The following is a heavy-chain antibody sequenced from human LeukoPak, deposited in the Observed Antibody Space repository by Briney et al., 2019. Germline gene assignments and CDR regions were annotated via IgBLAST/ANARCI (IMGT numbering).Heavy chain of an antibody. Sequence: GGSLRLSCAAAGFTFSSYSMNWVRQAPGKGLEWVSSISSSSSYIYYGDSVKGRFTIPRDNAKDSLYLQMNSLRAEHTAVYYCARDYEIYLGQGTLVTVSS. CDR3: ARDYEIY. D-gene: IGHD5-12*01. CDR1: GFTFSSYS. V-gene: IGHV3-21*01. CDR2: ISSSSSYI. J-gene: IGHJ4*02.